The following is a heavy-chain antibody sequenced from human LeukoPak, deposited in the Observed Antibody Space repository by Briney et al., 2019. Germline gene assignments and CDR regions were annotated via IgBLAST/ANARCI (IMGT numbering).Heavy chain of an antibody. CDR3: ARVSAPQWEPTDYYYYMDV. V-gene: IGHV4-59*01. D-gene: IGHD1-26*01. CDR1: GGSISSYY. CDR2: IYYSGST. J-gene: IGHJ6*03. Sequence: SETLSLTCTVSGGSISSYYWSWIRQPPGKGLEWIGYIYYSGSTNYNPSLKSRVTISVDTSKNQFSLKLSSVTAADTAVYYCARVSAPQWEPTDYYYYMDVWGKGTTVTVSS.